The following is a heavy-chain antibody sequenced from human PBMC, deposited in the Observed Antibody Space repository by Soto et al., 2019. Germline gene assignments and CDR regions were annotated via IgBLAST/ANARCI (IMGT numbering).Heavy chain of an antibody. J-gene: IGHJ6*03. CDR2: INHSGST. CDR1: GGSFSGYY. Sequence: SETLPLTCAVYGGSFSGYYWSWIRQPPGKGLEWIGEINHSGSTNYNPSLKSRVTISVDTSKNQFSLKLSSVTAADTAVYYCAREGPVVAATQAKSDYYYYMDVWGKGTTVTVSS. D-gene: IGHD2-15*01. V-gene: IGHV4-34*01. CDR3: AREGPVVAATQAKSDYYYYMDV.